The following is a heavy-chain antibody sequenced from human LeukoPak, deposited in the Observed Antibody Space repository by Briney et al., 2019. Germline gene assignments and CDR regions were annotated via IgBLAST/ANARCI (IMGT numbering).Heavy chain of an antibody. V-gene: IGHV3-7*01. CDR1: GFTFSTYW. CDR2: IKQDGSDK. J-gene: IGHJ4*02. CDR3: AGGTGWLIDS. D-gene: IGHD3-9*01. Sequence: GGSLRLSCAASGFTFSTYWMSWVRQAPGKGLEWVANIKQDGSDKYYVDSVKGRFTISRDNAKNSLYLQMTSLRPEDTALYYCAGGTGWLIDSWGQGTLVTVSS.